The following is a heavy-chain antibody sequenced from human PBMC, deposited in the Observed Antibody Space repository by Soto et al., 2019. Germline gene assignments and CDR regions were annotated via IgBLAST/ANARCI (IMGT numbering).Heavy chain of an antibody. V-gene: IGHV3-30*18. Sequence: ESGGGVVQPGRSLRLSCAASGFTFSSYGMHWVRQAPGKGLEWVAVISYDGSNEYYADSVKGRFTISRDNSKNTLYLQMNSLRPEDTAVYYCAKGSTGQLPDYWGQGTLVTVSS. CDR1: GFTFSSYG. CDR2: ISYDGSNE. D-gene: IGHD1-26*01. J-gene: IGHJ4*02. CDR3: AKGSTGQLPDY.